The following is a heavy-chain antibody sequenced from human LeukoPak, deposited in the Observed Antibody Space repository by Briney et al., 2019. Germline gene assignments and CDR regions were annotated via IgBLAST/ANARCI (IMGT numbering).Heavy chain of an antibody. Sequence: PGGSLRLSCAASGFTFSNYNMNWVRQAPGKGLEWVGRIKSKTDGGTTDYAAPVKGRFTISRDDSKNTLYLQMNSLKTEDTAVYYCTTDLRSGAIRFLEWFYYYYYYMDVWGKGTTVTVSS. CDR1: GFTFSNYN. CDR2: IKSKTDGGTT. CDR3: TTDLRSGAIRFLEWFYYYYYYMDV. D-gene: IGHD3-3*01. V-gene: IGHV3-15*01. J-gene: IGHJ6*03.